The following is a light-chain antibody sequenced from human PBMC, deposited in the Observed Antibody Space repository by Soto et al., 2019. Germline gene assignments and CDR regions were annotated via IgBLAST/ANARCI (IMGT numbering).Light chain of an antibody. CDR2: DNN. V-gene: IGLV1-40*01. J-gene: IGLJ3*02. CDR1: SANIGTNWP. CDR3: QSYDNSLSAWV. Sequence: QSVLTQPTSVSGAPGQRVTISCTGSSANIGTNWPVHWYQQFPGIAPKLLIYDNNNRPSGLPDRFSGSKSGTSASLAIPGLQAEDEADYYCQSYDNSLSAWVFGGGTKLTVL.